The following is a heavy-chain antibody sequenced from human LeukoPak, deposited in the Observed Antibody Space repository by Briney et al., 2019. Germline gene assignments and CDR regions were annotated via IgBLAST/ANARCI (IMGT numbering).Heavy chain of an antibody. CDR1: GGSFSGYY. J-gene: IGHJ6*03. Sequence: KPSETLSLTCAVYGGSFSGYYWSWIRQPPGKGLEWIGEINHSGSTNYNPSLKSRVTISVDTSKNQFSLKLSSVTAADTAVYYCARRSARTPDYYYYMDVWGKGTTVTVSS. CDR2: INHSGST. CDR3: ARRSARTPDYYYYMDV. D-gene: IGHD1/OR15-1a*01. V-gene: IGHV4-34*01.